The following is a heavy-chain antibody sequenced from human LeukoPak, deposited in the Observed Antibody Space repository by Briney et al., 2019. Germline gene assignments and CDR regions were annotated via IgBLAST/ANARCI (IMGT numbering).Heavy chain of an antibody. V-gene: IGHV1-3*01. CDR3: ARGPNYDIFYEGDY. CDR2: INAGNGNT. Sequence: GESLKISCKASGYTFTNYAMHWVRQAPGQRLEWMGWINAGNGNTKYSQKFQGRVTITRDTSASTAYMELSSLRSEDTAVYYCARGPNYDIFYEGDYWGQGTLVTVSS. D-gene: IGHD3-9*01. J-gene: IGHJ4*02. CDR1: GYTFTNYA.